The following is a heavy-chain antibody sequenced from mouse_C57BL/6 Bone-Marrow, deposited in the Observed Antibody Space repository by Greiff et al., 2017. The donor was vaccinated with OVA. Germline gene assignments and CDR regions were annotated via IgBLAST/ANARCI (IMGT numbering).Heavy chain of an antibody. D-gene: IGHD4-1*01. CDR3: ARGEGTGFYAMDY. CDR2: IDPSDSET. Sequence: QVQLQQPGAELVRPGSSVKLSCKASGYTFTSYWMHWVKQRPIQGLEWIGNIDPSDSETHYNQKFKDKATLTVDKSSSTAYMQLSSLTSEDSAVDYCARGEGTGFYAMDYWGQGTSVTVSS. J-gene: IGHJ4*01. V-gene: IGHV1-52*01. CDR1: GYTFTSYW.